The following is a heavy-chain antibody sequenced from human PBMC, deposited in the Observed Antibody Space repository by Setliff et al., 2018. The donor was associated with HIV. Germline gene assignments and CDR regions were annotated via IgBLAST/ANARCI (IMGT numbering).Heavy chain of an antibody. V-gene: IGHV3-23*01. CDR3: ARDLIWGFDY. Sequence: GGSLRLSCAASGFTFSTYAMSWVRQAPGKGLEWVSVISGSGTTTYYADSVKGRFTISRDNSKNTVYLQMNSLRAEDTAIYYCARDLIWGFDYWGQGTPVTVSS. D-gene: IGHD3-16*01. J-gene: IGHJ4*02. CDR2: ISGSGTTT. CDR1: GFTFSTYA.